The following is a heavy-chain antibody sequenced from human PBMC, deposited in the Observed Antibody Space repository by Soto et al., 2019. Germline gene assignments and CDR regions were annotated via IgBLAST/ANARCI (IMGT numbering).Heavy chain of an antibody. J-gene: IGHJ5*02. CDR3: ARGVGSGWLNWFDT. CDR1: GGSISSGGYY. V-gene: IGHV4-31*03. Sequence: QVQLQESGPGLVKPSQTLSLTCTVSGGSISSGGYYWSWIRPHPGKGLEWIGYIYYSGSTYYNPSLKSRVTISVDTSKNQFSLKLSSVTAADTAVYYCARGVGSGWLNWFDTWGQGTLVTVSS. D-gene: IGHD6-19*01. CDR2: IYYSGST.